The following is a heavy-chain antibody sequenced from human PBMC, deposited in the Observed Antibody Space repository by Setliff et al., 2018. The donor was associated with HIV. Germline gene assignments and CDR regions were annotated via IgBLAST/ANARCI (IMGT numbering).Heavy chain of an antibody. CDR1: GYSLTNNY. D-gene: IGHD6-13*01. CDR3: ARDPSSSWYGGSLFFDY. V-gene: IGHV1-46*01. Sequence: ASVKVSCNASGYSLTNNYMHWVRQAPGQGLEWMGIINPSSGSTSYAQKFQGRVTMTRDTSTSTVYMELSSLRSEDTAVYYCARDPSSSWYGGSLFFDYWGQGTQVTVSS. J-gene: IGHJ4*02. CDR2: INPSSGST.